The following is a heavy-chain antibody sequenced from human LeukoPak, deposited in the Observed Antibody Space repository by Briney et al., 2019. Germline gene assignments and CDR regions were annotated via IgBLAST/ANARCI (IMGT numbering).Heavy chain of an antibody. CDR2: ISYDGSNK. D-gene: IGHD2-15*01. Sequence: GGSLRLSCVVSGLTFSSYGMHWVRQAPGKGLEWVAVISYDGSNKYYADSVKGRFTITRDNSKNTLYLQMNSLRAEDTAVFYCAKDAPPCSGGSCYSGYYFYGMDVWGKGTTVTVSS. V-gene: IGHV3-30*18. CDR3: AKDAPPCSGGSCYSGYYFYGMDV. J-gene: IGHJ6*04. CDR1: GLTFSSYG.